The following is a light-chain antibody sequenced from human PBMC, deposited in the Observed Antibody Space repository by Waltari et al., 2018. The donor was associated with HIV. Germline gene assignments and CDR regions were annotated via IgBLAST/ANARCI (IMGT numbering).Light chain of an antibody. J-gene: IGLJ2*01. Sequence: QSVLTQAPSASGTPGQRVTISCSGSSSNIGSNYVYWYHQFPGTAPKLLIYRNNQRPSGVPARFSGSKSGTSASLAISGLRSEDEADYYCATWDDTLSGPVFGGGTKLTVL. CDR2: RNN. V-gene: IGLV1-47*01. CDR3: ATWDDTLSGPV. CDR1: SSNIGSNY.